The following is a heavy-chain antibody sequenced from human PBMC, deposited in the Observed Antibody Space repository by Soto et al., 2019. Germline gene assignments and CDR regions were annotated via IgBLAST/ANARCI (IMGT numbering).Heavy chain of an antibody. CDR2: INPNSGGT. J-gene: IGHJ4*02. CDR3: ARSGDTAMVMFDY. V-gene: IGHV1-2*02. Sequence: ASVKVSCKASGYTFTGYYMHWVRQAPGQGLEWMGWINPNSGGTNYAQKFQGRVTMTRDTSISTAYMELSRLRSDDTVVYYCARSGDTAMVMFDYWGQGALVTVSS. CDR1: GYTFTGYY. D-gene: IGHD5-18*01.